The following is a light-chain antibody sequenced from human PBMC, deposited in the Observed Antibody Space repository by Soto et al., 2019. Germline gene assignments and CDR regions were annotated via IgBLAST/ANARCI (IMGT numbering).Light chain of an antibody. CDR1: QTISSW. Sequence: DIQMTQSPSTLSGSVGDRVTITCRASQTISSWLAWYQQKPGKAPKLLIYKAPTLKSGVPSRFSGSGSGTEFTLTISSLQPDDFATYYSQPSNSYADAFGQGTQVELK. CDR3: QPSNSYADA. CDR2: KAP. J-gene: IGKJ1*01. V-gene: IGKV1-5*03.